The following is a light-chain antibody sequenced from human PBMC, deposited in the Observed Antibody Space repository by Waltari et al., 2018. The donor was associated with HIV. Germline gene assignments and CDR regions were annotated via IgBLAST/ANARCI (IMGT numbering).Light chain of an antibody. CDR3: IQTIHLPIT. J-gene: IGKJ5*01. Sequence: VLNQTPPSLSVTPGQPDSISCKCSQSLLHNDGKTYLYWYLQKPGQSPQLLIYEVSNRFSGVPDRFSGSGSGTNFTLKISRVEAEDVGVYYCIQTIHLPITFGQGTRLEIK. CDR1: QSLLHNDGKTY. V-gene: IGKV2D-29*02. CDR2: EVS.